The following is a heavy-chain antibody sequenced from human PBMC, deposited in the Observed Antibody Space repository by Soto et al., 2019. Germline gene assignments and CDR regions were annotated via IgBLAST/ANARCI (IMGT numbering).Heavy chain of an antibody. CDR2: IWYDGSKK. CDR3: ARAEWEQGDY. CDR1: EFTFSDYG. D-gene: IGHD1-26*01. J-gene: IGHJ4*02. Sequence: QVHLVESGGGVVQPGRSLTLSCAASEFTFSDYGMHWVRQAPGKGLEWLAVIWYDGSKKYYVDSVKGRFTISRDNAKNTLYLQMNSLRAEDTAVYYCARAEWEQGDYWGQGTLVTVSS. V-gene: IGHV3-33*01.